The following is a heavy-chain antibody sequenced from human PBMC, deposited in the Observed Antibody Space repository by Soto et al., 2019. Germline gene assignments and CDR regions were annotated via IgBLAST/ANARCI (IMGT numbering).Heavy chain of an antibody. D-gene: IGHD2-15*01. V-gene: IGHV4-39*01. J-gene: IGHJ5*02. CDR2: IYYSGST. CDR3: AGGDCSGGSCDYWFDP. Sequence: QLQLQESGPGLVKPSETLSLTCTVSGGSISSSSYYWGWIRQPPGKGLEWIGSIYYSGSTYYNPSLKSRVTLSVDTSKNQFSLKLSSVTAADTAVYYCAGGDCSGGSCDYWFDPWGQGTLVTVSS. CDR1: GGSISSSSYY.